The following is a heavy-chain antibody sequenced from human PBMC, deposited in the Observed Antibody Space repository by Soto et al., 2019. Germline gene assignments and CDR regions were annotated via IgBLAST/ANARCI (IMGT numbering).Heavy chain of an antibody. CDR3: ARGRGGSGSLARRVDF. J-gene: IGHJ4*02. CDR1: GFTFNNYA. V-gene: IGHV3-23*01. D-gene: IGHD3-10*01. CDR2: ISGGGDTT. Sequence: EVQLLESGGGLVQPGGSLRLSCAASGFTFNNYAMTWVRQAPGKGLEWVSAISGGGDTTSYADSVKGRFTVSRDGSKSTLYLQMSSLRAEDPALYCCARGRGGSGSLARRVDFWGQGTLVTVSS.